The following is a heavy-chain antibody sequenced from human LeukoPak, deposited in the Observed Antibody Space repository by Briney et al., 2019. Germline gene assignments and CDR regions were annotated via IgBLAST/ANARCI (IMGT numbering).Heavy chain of an antibody. CDR3: ARDRSGSGDY. Sequence: GGSLRLSCAASGFTFSTYDMHWVRQAPGKGLEYVSSITSNGTNTYYANSVKGRFTISRDNSKNTLYLQMGSLRAEDMAVYYCARDRSGSGDYWGQGTLLTVFS. J-gene: IGHJ4*02. CDR2: ITSNGTNT. D-gene: IGHD2-15*01. V-gene: IGHV3-64*01. CDR1: GFTFSTYD.